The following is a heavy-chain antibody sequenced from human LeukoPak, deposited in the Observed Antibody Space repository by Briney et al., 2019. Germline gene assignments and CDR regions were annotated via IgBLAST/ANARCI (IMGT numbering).Heavy chain of an antibody. V-gene: IGHV1-2*02. CDR1: GYTFTGYY. CDR3: VPSNDYYYYFDY. Sequence: ASVKVSCKASGYTFTGYYMHWVRQAPGQGLEWMGWINPNSGGTNYPLKFQGRVTMTRGTSISTAYMELSRLTSDDTAVYYCVPSNDYYYYFDYWGQGTLVTVSS. J-gene: IGHJ4*02. CDR2: INPNSGGT. D-gene: IGHD3-22*01.